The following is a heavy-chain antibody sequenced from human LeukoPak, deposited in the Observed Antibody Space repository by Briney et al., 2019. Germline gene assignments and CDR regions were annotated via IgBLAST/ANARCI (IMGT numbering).Heavy chain of an antibody. CDR3: ARGPLLYDSSGYYYSGWFDP. Sequence: PSETLSLTCTVSGGSISSYYWSWIRQPPGKGLEWIGCIYYSGSTNYNPSLKSRVTISVDTSKNQFSLKLSSVTAADTAVYYCARGPLLYDSSGYYYSGWFDPWGQGTLVTVSS. V-gene: IGHV4-59*01. CDR2: IYYSGST. J-gene: IGHJ5*02. CDR1: GGSISSYY. D-gene: IGHD3-22*01.